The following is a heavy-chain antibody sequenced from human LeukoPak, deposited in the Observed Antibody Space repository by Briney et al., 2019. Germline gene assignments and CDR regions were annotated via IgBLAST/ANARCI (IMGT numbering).Heavy chain of an antibody. Sequence: ASVKVSCKASGYTFTSYGISWVRQAPGQGLEWMEWISAYNGNTNYAQKLQGRVTMTTDTSTSTAYMELRSLRSDDTAVYYCARDNNSGSYYDPLDYWGQGTLVTVSS. D-gene: IGHD1-26*01. J-gene: IGHJ4*02. CDR1: GYTFTSYG. CDR2: ISAYNGNT. CDR3: ARDNNSGSYYDPLDY. V-gene: IGHV1-18*01.